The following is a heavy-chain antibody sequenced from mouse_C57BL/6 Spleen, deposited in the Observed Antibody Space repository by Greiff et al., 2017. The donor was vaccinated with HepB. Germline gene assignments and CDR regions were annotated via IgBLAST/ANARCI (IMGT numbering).Heavy chain of an antibody. CDR1: GFTFSDYG. J-gene: IGHJ1*03. CDR2: ISSGSSTI. CDR3: ARGGVLRTFYFDV. D-gene: IGHD1-1*01. V-gene: IGHV5-17*01. Sequence: DVMLVESGGGLVKPGGSLKLSCAASGFTFSDYGMHWVRKAPEKGLEWVAYISSGSSTIYYADTVKGRFTISRDNAKNTLFLQMTSLRSEDTAMYYCARGGVLRTFYFDVWGTGTTVTVSS.